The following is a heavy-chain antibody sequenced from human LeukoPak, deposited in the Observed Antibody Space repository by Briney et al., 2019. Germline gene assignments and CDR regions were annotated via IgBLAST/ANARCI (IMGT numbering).Heavy chain of an antibody. Sequence: SETLSLTCTVSNGSISTYYWSWIRQPPGKGLEWIGYIYHGGSTAYNPSFKRRVTISMDSSKNHFSLRLTSLTAADTALYYCARHGGTPDYFDSWGPGSLVTVSS. CDR3: ARHGGTPDYFDS. V-gene: IGHV4-59*08. J-gene: IGHJ4*02. D-gene: IGHD1-26*01. CDR2: IYHGGST. CDR1: NGSISTYY.